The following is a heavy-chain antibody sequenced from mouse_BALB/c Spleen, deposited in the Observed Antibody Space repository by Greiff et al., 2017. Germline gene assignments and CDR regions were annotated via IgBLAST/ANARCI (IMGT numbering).Heavy chain of an antibody. CDR2: ISSGGGNT. Sequence: EVKVVESGGGLVKPGGSLKLSCAASGFTFSSYTMSWVRQTPEKRLEWVATISSGGGNTYYPDSVKGRFTISRDNAKNNLYLQMSSLRSEDTALYYCARWASGAMDYWGQGTSVTVSS. CDR1: GFTFSSYT. CDR3: ARWASGAMDY. J-gene: IGHJ4*01. V-gene: IGHV5-9*03. D-gene: IGHD3-1*01.